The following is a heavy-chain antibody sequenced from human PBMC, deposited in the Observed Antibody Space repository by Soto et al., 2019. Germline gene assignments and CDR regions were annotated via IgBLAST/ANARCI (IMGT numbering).Heavy chain of an antibody. D-gene: IGHD3-10*01. V-gene: IGHV4-59*01. CDR1: GGSISSYY. Sequence: PSETLSLTCTVSGGSISSYYWSWIRQPPGKGLEWIGYIYYSGSTNYNPSLKSRVTISVDTSKNQFSLKLSSVTAADTAMYYCARHYYGSGSYYNWFDPWGQGTLVTVSS. CDR2: IYYSGST. J-gene: IGHJ5*02. CDR3: ARHYYGSGSYYNWFDP.